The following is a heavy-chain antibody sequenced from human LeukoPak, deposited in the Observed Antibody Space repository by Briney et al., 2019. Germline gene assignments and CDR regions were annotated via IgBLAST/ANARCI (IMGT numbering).Heavy chain of an antibody. D-gene: IGHD6-6*01. J-gene: IGHJ6*02. CDR2: ISIYNGNT. CDR1: GYTFTNYG. Sequence: GASVKVSCQASGYTFTNYGISWVRQAPGQGLEWMGWISIYNGNTNYAQKLQGRVTMATDTSTSTAYMELRSLRSDDTAVYYCARDIGARLYYYYGMDVWGQGTTVTVCS. CDR3: ARDIGARLYYYYGMDV. V-gene: IGHV1-18*01.